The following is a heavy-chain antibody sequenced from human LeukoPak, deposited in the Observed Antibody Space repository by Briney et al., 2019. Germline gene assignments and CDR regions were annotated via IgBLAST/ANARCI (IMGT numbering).Heavy chain of an antibody. Sequence: SGKVSCKASGGSFSNFGISWVRQAPGQGLEWMGGILPVSNTANNAQNFQGRVTFTADTSTGTAYMELSSLRSEDTAVYYCARADRYYYDSSGPLGPWGQGTLVTVSS. CDR2: ILPVSNTA. J-gene: IGHJ5*02. CDR1: GGSFSNFG. D-gene: IGHD3-22*01. V-gene: IGHV1-69*06. CDR3: ARADRYYYDSSGPLGP.